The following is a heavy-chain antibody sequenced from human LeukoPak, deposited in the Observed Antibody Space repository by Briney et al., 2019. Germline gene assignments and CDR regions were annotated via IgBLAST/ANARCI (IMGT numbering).Heavy chain of an antibody. Sequence: GGSLRLSCAASGFTFSSYWMSWVRQAPGKGLEWVANIKQDGSEKYYVDSVKGRFTISRDNAKNSLYLQMNSLRAEDTAVYYCARDVEMVPAAMVDAFDIRGQGTMVTVSS. D-gene: IGHD2-2*01. CDR3: ARDVEMVPAAMVDAFDI. J-gene: IGHJ3*02. V-gene: IGHV3-7*01. CDR2: IKQDGSEK. CDR1: GFTFSSYW.